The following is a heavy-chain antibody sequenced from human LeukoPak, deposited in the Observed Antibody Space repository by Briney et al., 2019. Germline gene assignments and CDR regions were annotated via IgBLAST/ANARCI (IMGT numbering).Heavy chain of an antibody. Sequence: GGSLRLSCAASGFTFSSYAMHWVRQAPGKGLEWVAVISYDGSNKYYADSVKGRFTISRDNSKNTLYLQMNSLRAEDTAVYYCARVPPSGYDYRSAFDYWGQGTLVTVSS. CDR3: ARVPPSGYDYRSAFDY. J-gene: IGHJ4*02. V-gene: IGHV3-30-3*01. CDR1: GFTFSSYA. D-gene: IGHD5-12*01. CDR2: ISYDGSNK.